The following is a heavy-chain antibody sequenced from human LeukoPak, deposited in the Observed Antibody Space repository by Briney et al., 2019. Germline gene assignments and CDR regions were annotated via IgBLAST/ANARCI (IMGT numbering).Heavy chain of an antibody. J-gene: IGHJ4*02. CDR1: GFIFSSYT. Sequence: GGSLRLSCSASGFIFSSYTVNWVRQAPGKGLEWVSSISSSSTYIYYADSVKGRFTISRDNAKSSLDLQMNSLRAEDTAVYYCSRLRGYSYGYADYWGQGTLVTVSS. CDR3: SRLRGYSYGYADY. D-gene: IGHD5-18*01. V-gene: IGHV3-21*01. CDR2: ISSSSTYI.